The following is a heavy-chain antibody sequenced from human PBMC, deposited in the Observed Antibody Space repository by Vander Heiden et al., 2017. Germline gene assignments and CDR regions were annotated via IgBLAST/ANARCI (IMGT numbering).Heavy chain of an antibody. V-gene: IGHV3-21*01. CDR2: ISSSSSYI. CDR3: ARVGYSYGYDAFDI. CDR1: GFPFSSYS. D-gene: IGHD5-18*01. J-gene: IGHJ3*02. Sequence: EVQLVESGGGLLKPGGSLTLSCAASGFPFSSYSMNWVRQAPGKGLEWVSSISSSSSYIYYADSVKGRFTISRDNAKNSLYLQMNSLRAEDTAVYYCARVGYSYGYDAFDIWGQGTMVTVSS.